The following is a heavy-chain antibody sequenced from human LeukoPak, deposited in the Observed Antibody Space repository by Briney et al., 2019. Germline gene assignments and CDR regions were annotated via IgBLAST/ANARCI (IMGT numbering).Heavy chain of an antibody. J-gene: IGHJ4*02. Sequence: SETLSLTCAVYGGSFSGYYWSWIRQPPGKGLEWIGEINHSGSTNYNPSLKSRVTISVDTSKNQFSLKLSSVTAADTAVYYCAKTYYYDPFDFWGQGTLVTVSS. CDR2: INHSGST. CDR3: AKTYYYDPFDF. CDR1: GGSFSGYY. V-gene: IGHV4-34*01. D-gene: IGHD3-22*01.